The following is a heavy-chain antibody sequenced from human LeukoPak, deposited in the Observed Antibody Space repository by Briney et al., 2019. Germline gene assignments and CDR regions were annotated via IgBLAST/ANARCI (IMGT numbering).Heavy chain of an antibody. J-gene: IGHJ3*02. CDR3: ARLNPYAFDI. V-gene: IGHV3-48*03. Sequence: GGSLRLSCAASGFTFSSYEMNWVRQAPGKGLEWVSYISTSGTTIYYADSVKGRFTISRDNAKNSLYLQMNSLRAEDTAVFYCARLNPYAFDIWGQGTMVTVSS. D-gene: IGHD1-14*01. CDR1: GFTFSSYE. CDR2: ISTSGTTI.